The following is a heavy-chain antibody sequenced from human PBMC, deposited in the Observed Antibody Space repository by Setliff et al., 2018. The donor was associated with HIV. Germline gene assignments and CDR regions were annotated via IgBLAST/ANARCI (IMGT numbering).Heavy chain of an antibody. CDR3: VRGGQYYRSTYYYYYMDV. Sequence: SVKVSCKASGGTFSSYGISWVRQAPGQGLEWMGGITPNSGTANYAQKFQGRVTIAADEFTSTAYMELSSLRSEDTAVYYCVRGGQYYRSTYYYYYMDVWGKGTTVTVSS. V-gene: IGHV1-69*13. D-gene: IGHD3-16*02. CDR1: GGTFSSYG. CDR2: ITPNSGTA. J-gene: IGHJ6*03.